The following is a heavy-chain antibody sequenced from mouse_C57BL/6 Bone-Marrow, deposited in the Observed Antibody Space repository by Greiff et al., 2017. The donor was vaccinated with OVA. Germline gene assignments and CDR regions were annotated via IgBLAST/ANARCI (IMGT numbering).Heavy chain of an antibody. CDR1: GYTFTSYW. D-gene: IGHD2-3*01. CDR3: ARFIYDGYFDY. V-gene: IGHV1-59*01. CDR2: IDPSDSYT. J-gene: IGHJ2*01. Sequence: QVQLQQPGAELVRPGTSVKLSCKASGYTFTSYWMHWVKQRPGQGLEWIGVIDPSDSYTNYNQKFKGKATLTVDTSSSTAYMQLSSLTSEDSAVYYCARFIYDGYFDYWGQGTTLTVSS.